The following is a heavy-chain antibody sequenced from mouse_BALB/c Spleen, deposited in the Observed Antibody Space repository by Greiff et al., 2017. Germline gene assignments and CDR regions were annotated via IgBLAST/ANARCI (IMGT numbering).Heavy chain of an antibody. CDR3: ARRGYDNYYFDY. Sequence: EVKLMESGGGLVKPGGSLKLSCAASGFAFSSYDMSWVRQTPEKRLEWVAYISSGGGSTYYPDTVKGRFTISRDNAKNTLYLQMSSLKSEDTAMYYCARRGYDNYYFDYWGQGTTLTVSS. V-gene: IGHV5-12-1*01. J-gene: IGHJ2*01. CDR2: ISSGGGST. D-gene: IGHD2-1*01. CDR1: GFAFSSYD.